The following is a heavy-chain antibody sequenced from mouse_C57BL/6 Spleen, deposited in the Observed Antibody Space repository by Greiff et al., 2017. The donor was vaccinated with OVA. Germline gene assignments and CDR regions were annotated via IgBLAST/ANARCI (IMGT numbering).Heavy chain of an antibody. CDR2: IYPGDGDT. Sequence: QVQLQQSGAELVKPGASVKISCKASGYAFSSYWMNWVKQRPGKGLEWIGQIYPGDGDTNYNQKFKDKATLTVDKSSSTAYMQLSSLTSEDSAVYDCARREWLLLYAMDYWGQGTSVTVSS. J-gene: IGHJ4*01. CDR1: GYAFSSYW. CDR3: ARREWLLLYAMDY. D-gene: IGHD2-3*01. V-gene: IGHV1-80*01.